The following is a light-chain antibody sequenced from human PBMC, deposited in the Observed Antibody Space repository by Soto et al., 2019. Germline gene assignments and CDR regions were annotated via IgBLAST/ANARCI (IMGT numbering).Light chain of an antibody. J-gene: IGLJ2*01. CDR1: TGAVTSNHH. CDR3: LLSYNAARV. CDR2: DTS. V-gene: IGLV7-46*01. Sequence: QAVVPQEPSLTVSPGGTVTLTCCSRTGAVTSNHHPYWFQQKAGQAPRTLIYDTSNKHSWTPARFSGSLLGDKAALTLSGAQPEDEAQYYCLLSYNAARVLGGGTKLTLL.